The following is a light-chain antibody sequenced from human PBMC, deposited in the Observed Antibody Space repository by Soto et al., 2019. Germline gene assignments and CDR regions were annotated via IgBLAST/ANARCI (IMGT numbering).Light chain of an antibody. CDR2: YDS. Sequence: SYELTQPPSVSVAPGKTARITCGGNNIGDKSVHWYQQKPGQAPVLVIYYDSDRPSGIPEQFSGSNSGNTATLTISRVEAGDEGDYYCQVWDSSSDHVVFGGGIKLTVL. V-gene: IGLV3-21*04. CDR3: QVWDSSSDHVV. CDR1: NIGDKS. J-gene: IGLJ2*01.